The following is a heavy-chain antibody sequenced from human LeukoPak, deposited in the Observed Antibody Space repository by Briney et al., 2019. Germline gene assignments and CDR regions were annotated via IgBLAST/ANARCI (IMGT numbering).Heavy chain of an antibody. CDR2: IYYSGST. CDR1: GGSISHSSYY. V-gene: IGHV4-39*01. Sequence: SETLSLTCTFSGGSISHSSYYWGWIRQPPGKGLEWIGSIYYSGSTYYNPSLKSRVTIYVDTSKNQFSLKLSSVTAADTAVYYCARRVGSNNKGWFDHWGQGTLVTVSS. J-gene: IGHJ5*02. D-gene: IGHD4-11*01. CDR3: ARRVGSNNKGWFDH.